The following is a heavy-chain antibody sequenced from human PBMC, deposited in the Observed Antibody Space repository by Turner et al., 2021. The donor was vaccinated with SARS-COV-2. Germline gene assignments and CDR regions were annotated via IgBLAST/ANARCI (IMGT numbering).Heavy chain of an antibody. CDR1: GSSVSSGSYH. V-gene: IGHV4-61*01. CDR2: FYHSWGT. D-gene: IGHD1-26*01. J-gene: IGHJ6*02. CDR3: ARGIKGVLMSGSYYYYGMDV. Sequence: QVQLQESGPGLVKPSETLSLTCTVSGSSVSSGSYHWSWVRQPPGKGLEWIGYFYHSWGTNYNPSLKSRVTISVDTSKNQFSLKLSSVTAADTAVYYCARGIKGVLMSGSYYYYGMDVWGQGTTVTVSS.